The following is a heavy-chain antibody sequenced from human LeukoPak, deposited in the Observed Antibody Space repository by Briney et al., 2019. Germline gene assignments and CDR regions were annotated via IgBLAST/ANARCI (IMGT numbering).Heavy chain of an antibody. CDR1: GFTFSSYG. Sequence: GRSLRLSCAASGFTFSSYGMHWVRQAPGKGLEWVAVISYDGSNKYYADSVKSRFTISRDNSKNTLYLQMNSLRAEDTAVYYCAKDKFLGYSSSWYGEGYFDYWGQGTLVTVSS. D-gene: IGHD6-13*01. V-gene: IGHV3-30*18. CDR3: AKDKFLGYSSSWYGEGYFDY. J-gene: IGHJ4*02. CDR2: ISYDGSNK.